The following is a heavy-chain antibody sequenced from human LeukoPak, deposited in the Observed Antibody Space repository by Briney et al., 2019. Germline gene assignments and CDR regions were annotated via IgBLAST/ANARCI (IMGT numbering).Heavy chain of an antibody. Sequence: PSETLSLTCTVSGGSISSYYWSWIRQPPGKGLEWIGYIYYSGSTNYNPSLKSRVTISVDTSKNQFSLKLSSMSAADTAVYYCARGDLYSSSWYNWGQGTLVTVSS. CDR2: IYYSGST. CDR3: ARGDLYSSSWYN. CDR1: GGSISSYY. V-gene: IGHV4-59*08. D-gene: IGHD6-13*01. J-gene: IGHJ4*02.